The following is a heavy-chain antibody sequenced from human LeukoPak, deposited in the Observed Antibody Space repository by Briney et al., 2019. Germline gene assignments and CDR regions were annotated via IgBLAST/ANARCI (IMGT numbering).Heavy chain of an antibody. D-gene: IGHD3-22*01. CDR2: IYYSGST. CDR3: ARDPYDSSGYYYN. Sequence: SETLSLTCTVSGGSVSSGSYYWSWIRQPPGKGLEWIGYIYYSGSTKSNLSLKSRVTISVDTSKNQFSLKLNSVTAADTAVYYCARDPYDSSGYYYNWGPGTLVTVSS. CDR1: GGSVSSGSYY. J-gene: IGHJ4*02. V-gene: IGHV4-61*01.